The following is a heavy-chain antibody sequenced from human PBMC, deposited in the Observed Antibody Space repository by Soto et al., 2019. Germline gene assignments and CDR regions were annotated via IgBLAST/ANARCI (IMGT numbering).Heavy chain of an antibody. CDR3: ARQAKIGDRSQFYFDS. Sequence: PGGSLRLSCAASGFTFSFYAMHWVRQAPGKGLEWEAVISYNGRNKHYVDSVKGRFTISRDNSQDTLYLQMDSLRPDDTAVYYCARQAKIGDRSQFYFDSWGQGTLVTVSS. V-gene: IGHV3-30*04. D-gene: IGHD3-16*01. CDR1: GFTFSFYA. J-gene: IGHJ4*02. CDR2: ISYNGRNK.